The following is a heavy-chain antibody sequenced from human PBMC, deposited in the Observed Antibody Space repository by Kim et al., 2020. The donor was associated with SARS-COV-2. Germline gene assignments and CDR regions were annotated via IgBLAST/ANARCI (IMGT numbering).Heavy chain of an antibody. V-gene: IGHV5-51*01. CDR3: VRRPAQGSVGYDGVFDF. J-gene: IGHJ4*02. CDR1: GYTFTTYW. Sequence: GESLKISCTGSGYTFTTYWLAWVRQTPGKGLEWMGMIFSGDSETRYSPSFQGLVTISADKSRSTAYLQWTSLNVSDTAKYYCVRRPAQGSVGYDGVFDFWGQGTLVTVSS. D-gene: IGHD5-12*01. CDR2: IFSGDSET.